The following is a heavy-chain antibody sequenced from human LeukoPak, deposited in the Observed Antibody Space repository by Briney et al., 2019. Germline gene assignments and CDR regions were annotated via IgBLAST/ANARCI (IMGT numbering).Heavy chain of an antibody. CDR3: ARDMNAVAGRTGFFDY. V-gene: IGHV3-21*01. CDR1: GFTFSSYS. Sequence: GGSLRLSCAASGFTFSSYSMNWVRQAPGKGLEWVSSISSSSSYIYYADSVKGRFTISRDNAKNSLYLQMNSLRAEDTAVYYCARDMNAVAGRTGFFDYWGQGTLVTVSP. CDR2: ISSSSSYI. D-gene: IGHD6-19*01. J-gene: IGHJ4*02.